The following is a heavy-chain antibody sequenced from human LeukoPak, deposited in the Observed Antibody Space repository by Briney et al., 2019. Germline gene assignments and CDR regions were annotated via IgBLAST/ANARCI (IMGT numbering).Heavy chain of an antibody. D-gene: IGHD4-17*01. CDR3: ARDDYGDSNLYYYYGMDV. CDR2: IYSGGST. CDR1: GFTVSSNY. V-gene: IGHV3-66*01. J-gene: IGHJ6*02. Sequence: GGSLRLSCAASGFTVSSNYMSWVRQAPGKGLEWVSVIYSGGSTYYADSVKGRFTISRDNSKNTLYLQMNSLRAEDTAVYYCARDDYGDSNLYYYYGMDVWGQGTTVTVSS.